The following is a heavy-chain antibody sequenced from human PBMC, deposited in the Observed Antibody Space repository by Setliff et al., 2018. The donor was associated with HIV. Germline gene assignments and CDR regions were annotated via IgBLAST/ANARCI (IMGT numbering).Heavy chain of an antibody. CDR3: ARAQTRPSHYYSYYMDV. V-gene: IGHV4-34*01. Sequence: ASETLSLTCAVYGGTFNNYYWSWLRQPPGKGLEWIGEINHSGDTNYNPSLKSRVTISVDTTNSHFSLKLSSVTASDTAVYFCARAQTRPSHYYSYYMDVWGKGTTVTVSS. CDR2: INHSGDT. J-gene: IGHJ6*03. CDR1: GGTFNNYY.